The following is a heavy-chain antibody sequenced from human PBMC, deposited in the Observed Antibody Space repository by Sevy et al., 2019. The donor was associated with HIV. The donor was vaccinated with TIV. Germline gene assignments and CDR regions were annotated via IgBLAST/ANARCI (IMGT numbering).Heavy chain of an antibody. CDR2: ISFDGNYT. V-gene: IGHV3-30-3*01. D-gene: IGHD2-2*01. CDR3: ARDPNQDAFDN. CDR1: GFTFRTYS. J-gene: IGHJ3*02. Sequence: GGSLRLSCAASGFTFRTYSMYWVRQAPVKGLEWVALISFDGNYTKYADSVKGRFTISRDNSNNRLDLQMSSLRVEDTAVYYCARDPNQDAFDNWGQGTVVTVSS.